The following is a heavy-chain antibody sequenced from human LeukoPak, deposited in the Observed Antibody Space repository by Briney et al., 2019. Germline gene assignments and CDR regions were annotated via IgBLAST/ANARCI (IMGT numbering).Heavy chain of an antibody. D-gene: IGHD1-26*01. CDR3: ARQSLGASGLDH. CDR1: GFRFNSHH. J-gene: IGHJ4*02. V-gene: IGHV3-30*03. CDR2: APHDRSSP. Sequence: GGSLRLSCAVSGFRFNSHHMHWVRQAPNKGLEWVAVAPHDRSSPSHAASINGRFTISRDNSKDTLFLHMDSLRVDDTAIYYCARQSLGASGLDHWGQGVLVTVSS.